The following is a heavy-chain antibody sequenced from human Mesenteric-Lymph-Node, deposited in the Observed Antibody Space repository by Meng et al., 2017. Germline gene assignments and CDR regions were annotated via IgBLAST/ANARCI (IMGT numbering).Heavy chain of an antibody. Sequence: GESLKISCAASGFTFSDYYMSWVRQAPGKGLEWVGCTRNKANGGTTEETTSVKGRFTISRDDSKSITYLQMNSLRAEDTAVDYCARITVDDGSGYDYYYYYDMVVWGQGNRV. CDR1: GFTFSDYY. CDR2: TRNKANGGTT. CDR3: ARITVDDGSGYDYYYYYDMVV. V-gene: IGHV3-71*01. J-gene: IGHJ6*02. D-gene: IGHD5-12*01.